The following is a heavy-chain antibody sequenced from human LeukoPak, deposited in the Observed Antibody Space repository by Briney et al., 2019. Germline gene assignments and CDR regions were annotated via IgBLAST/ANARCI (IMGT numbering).Heavy chain of an antibody. J-gene: IGHJ4*02. D-gene: IGHD3-9*01. CDR2: IYYSGST. CDR1: GGSISSGGYY. V-gene: IGHV4-31*03. CDR3: AREGDDILTGYYNPSFDY. Sequence: SQTLSLTCTVSGGSISSGGYYWSWIRQHPGKGLEWIGYIYYSGSTYYNPSLKSRVTISVDTSKNQFSLKLSSVTAADTAVYYCAREGDDILTGYYNPSFDYWGQGTLVTVSS.